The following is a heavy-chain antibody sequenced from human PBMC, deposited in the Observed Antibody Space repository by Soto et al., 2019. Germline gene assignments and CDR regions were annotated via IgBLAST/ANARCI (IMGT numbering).Heavy chain of an antibody. V-gene: IGHV4-59*08. D-gene: IGHD2-2*01. CDR1: GGSISSYY. CDR2: IYYSGST. J-gene: IGHJ6*03. Sequence: SETLSLTCTVSGGSISSYYWSWIRQPPGKGLEWIGYIYYSGSTNYNPSLKSRVTISVDTSKNQFSLKLSSVTAADTAVYYCARHEEGDIVVVPAAMSKYYYYMDVWAKGTTVTVSS. CDR3: ARHEEGDIVVVPAAMSKYYYYMDV.